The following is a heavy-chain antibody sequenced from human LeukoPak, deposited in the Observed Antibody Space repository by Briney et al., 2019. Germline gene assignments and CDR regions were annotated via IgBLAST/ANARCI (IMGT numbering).Heavy chain of an antibody. J-gene: IGHJ4*02. V-gene: IGHV3-7*01. D-gene: IGHD6-13*01. CDR3: ATETYSSTWTPPKFDF. CDR1: GFTFSSYG. CDR2: INEDGTEI. Sequence: PGRSLRLSCAASGFTFSSYGMHWVRQAPGKGLEWVANINEDGTEIYYIDAVRGRFTISRDNAKNSLFLQMNSLRGEDTAFYYCATETYSSTWTPPKFDFWGRGTLVTVSS.